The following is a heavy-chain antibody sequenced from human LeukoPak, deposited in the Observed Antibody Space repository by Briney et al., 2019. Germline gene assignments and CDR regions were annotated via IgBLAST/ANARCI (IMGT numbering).Heavy chain of an antibody. CDR3: ARAVGYDSSGYYFYYFDY. D-gene: IGHD3-22*01. J-gene: IGHJ4*02. V-gene: IGHV3-30-3*01. CDR1: GFTFSSYA. CDR2: ISYDGSNK. Sequence: GGSLRPSCAASGFTFSSYAMHWVRQAPGKGLEWVAVISYDGSNKYYADSVKGRFTISRDNSKNTLYLQMNSLRAEDTAVYYCARAVGYDSSGYYFYYFDYWGQGTLVTVSS.